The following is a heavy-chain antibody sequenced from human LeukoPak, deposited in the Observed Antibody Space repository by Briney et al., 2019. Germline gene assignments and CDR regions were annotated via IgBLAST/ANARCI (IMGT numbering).Heavy chain of an antibody. CDR2: INHSGST. V-gene: IGHV4-34*01. CDR1: GGSFSGYY. CDR3: ARRGKYSSSWYRPRVNWFDP. D-gene: IGHD6-13*01. Sequence: PSETLSLTCAVYGGSFSGYYWSWIRQPPGKGLEWIGEINHSGSTNYNPSLKSRVTISVDTSKNQFSLKLSSVTAADTAVYYCARRGKYSSSWYRPRVNWFDPWGQGTLVTVSS. J-gene: IGHJ5*02.